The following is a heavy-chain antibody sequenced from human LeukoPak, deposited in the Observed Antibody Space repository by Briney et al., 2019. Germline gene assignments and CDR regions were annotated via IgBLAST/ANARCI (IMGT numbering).Heavy chain of an antibody. D-gene: IGHD2-2*01. CDR1: GYTFTSYG. J-gene: IGHJ4*02. Sequence: GASVKVSCKASGYTFTSYGISWVRQAPGQGLEWMGWITAYNGNTNYAQNFQDRITMTTDTSTSTAYMELRSLRSDDTAVYYCARADIVIVPALRPIDYWGQGTLVTVSS. V-gene: IGHV1-18*01. CDR3: ARADIVIVPALRPIDY. CDR2: ITAYNGNT.